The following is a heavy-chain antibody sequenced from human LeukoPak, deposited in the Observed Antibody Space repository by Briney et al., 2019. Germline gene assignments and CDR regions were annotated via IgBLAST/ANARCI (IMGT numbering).Heavy chain of an antibody. CDR1: GFTFSSYS. D-gene: IGHD3-3*01. CDR3: ARDMNDFWSGYQNAFDI. V-gene: IGHV3-21*01. Sequence: PGGSLRLSCAASGFTFSSYSMNWVRQAPGKGLEWVSSISSSSSYIYYADSVKGRFTISRDNAKSSLYLQMNSLRAEDTAVYYCARDMNDFWSGYQNAFDIWGQGTMVTVSS. CDR2: ISSSSSYI. J-gene: IGHJ3*02.